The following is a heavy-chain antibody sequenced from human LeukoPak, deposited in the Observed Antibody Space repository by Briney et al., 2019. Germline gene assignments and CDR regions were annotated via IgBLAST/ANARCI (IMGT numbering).Heavy chain of an antibody. D-gene: IGHD4-17*01. CDR1: GFTFSSYS. CDR2: ITNSGTTI. CDR3: ARDLGTVTTSYYYYGMDV. Sequence: GGSLRLSCAASGFTFSSYSMNWVRQAPGKGLEWVSYITNSGTTIYYADSVKGRFTISRDDARNSLYLQMISLRAEDTAVYYCARDLGTVTTSYYYYGMDVWGQGTTVTVSS. V-gene: IGHV3-48*04. J-gene: IGHJ6*02.